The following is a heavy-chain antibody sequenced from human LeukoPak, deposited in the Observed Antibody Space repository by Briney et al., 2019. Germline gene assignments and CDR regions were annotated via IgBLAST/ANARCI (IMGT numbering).Heavy chain of an antibody. Sequence: GGSLRLSCAASGFTFSSYEMNWVRQAPGKGLEGVSYISSSGSTIYYADAVKGRFTISRDNAKNSLYLQMNSLRAEDTAVYYCAKEISSGPTEDYWGQGTLVTVSS. CDR3: AKEISSGPTEDY. CDR2: ISSSGSTI. V-gene: IGHV3-48*03. J-gene: IGHJ4*02. D-gene: IGHD6-6*01. CDR1: GFTFSSYE.